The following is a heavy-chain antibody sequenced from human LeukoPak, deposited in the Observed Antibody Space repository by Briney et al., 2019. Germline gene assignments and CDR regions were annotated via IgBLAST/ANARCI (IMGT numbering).Heavy chain of an antibody. CDR1: GYSISSGYY. CDR3: ARDRWFGDFDY. V-gene: IGHV4-38-2*02. D-gene: IGHD3-10*01. Sequence: NSSETLSLTCTVSGYSISSGYYWGWIRQPPGKGLEWIGSIYYSGSTYYNPSLKSRVTISVDTSKNQFSLKLSSVTAADTAVYYCARDRWFGDFDYWGQGTLVTVSS. CDR2: IYYSGST. J-gene: IGHJ4*02.